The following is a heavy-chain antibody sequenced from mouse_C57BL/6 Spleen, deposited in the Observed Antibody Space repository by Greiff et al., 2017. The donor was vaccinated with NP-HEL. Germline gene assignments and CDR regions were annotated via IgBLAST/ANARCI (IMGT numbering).Heavy chain of an antibody. D-gene: IGHD1-1*02. J-gene: IGHJ3*01. CDR2: ISSGGSYT. Sequence: EVHLVESGGDLVKPGGSLKLSCAASGFTFSSYGMSWVRQTPDKRLEWVATISSGGSYTYYPDSVKGRFTISRDNAKNTLYLQMSSLKSEDTAMYYCARQEDYGDAWFAYWGQGTLVTVSA. V-gene: IGHV5-6*01. CDR1: GFTFSSYG. CDR3: ARQEDYGDAWFAY.